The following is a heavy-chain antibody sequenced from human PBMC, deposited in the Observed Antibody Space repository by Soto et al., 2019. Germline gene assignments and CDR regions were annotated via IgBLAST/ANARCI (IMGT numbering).Heavy chain of an antibody. CDR1: GFTFSRFE. J-gene: IGHJ4*02. CDR3: AAATVHTISLDC. Sequence: GSLRLSCAASGFTFSRFELHWVRQPPGKGLEWIGEINHSGSTNYNPSLKSRVTISVDTSKNQFSLKLSSVTAADTAVYYCAAATVHTISLDCWGQGTLVIVSS. V-gene: IGHV4-34*08. CDR2: INHSGST. D-gene: IGHD3-9*01.